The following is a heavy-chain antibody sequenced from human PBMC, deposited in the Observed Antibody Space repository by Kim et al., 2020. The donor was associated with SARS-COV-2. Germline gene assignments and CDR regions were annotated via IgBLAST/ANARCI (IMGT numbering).Heavy chain of an antibody. V-gene: IGHV1-8*01. D-gene: IGHD6-13*01. J-gene: IGHJ4*02. CDR3: ARGPRYSSSWY. CDR2: T. Sequence: TGYAQKFQGRVTMTRNTSISTAYMELSSLRSEDTAVYYCARGPRYSSSWYWGQGTLVTVSS.